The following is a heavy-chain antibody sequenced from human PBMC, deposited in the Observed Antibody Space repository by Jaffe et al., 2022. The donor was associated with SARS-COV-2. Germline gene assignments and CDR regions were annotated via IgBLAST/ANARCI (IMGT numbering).Heavy chain of an antibody. CDR3: VRQGSGSNNFVDS. J-gene: IGHJ4*02. CDR2: ISYTGNT. CDR1: GGTISSATYY. Sequence: QLQLLESGPGLVKPSETLSLTCTVSGGTISSATYYWGWIRQPPGKGLEWIAIISYTGNTYYNPSLKSRVTISVETSKNQFSLKVTSVTAADTAFYYCVRQGSGSNNFVDSWGQGTLVTVSS. V-gene: IGHV4-39*01. D-gene: IGHD1-26*01.